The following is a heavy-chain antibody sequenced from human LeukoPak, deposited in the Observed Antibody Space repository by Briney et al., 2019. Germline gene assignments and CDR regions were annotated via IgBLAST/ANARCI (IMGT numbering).Heavy chain of an antibody. J-gene: IGHJ3*02. CDR2: LSDGGSHE. CDR3: ARGNRAPGAFDM. D-gene: IGHD3-10*01. Sequence: GGSLRLSCAASGFIFSRFGMHWVRQAPGKGLEWVAVLSDGGSHEWFADSVKGRFTIFRDTSKNMLYLQVNSLRAEDTAVYYCARGNRAPGAFDMWGQGTMVTVSS. V-gene: IGHV3-30*03. CDR1: GFIFSRFG.